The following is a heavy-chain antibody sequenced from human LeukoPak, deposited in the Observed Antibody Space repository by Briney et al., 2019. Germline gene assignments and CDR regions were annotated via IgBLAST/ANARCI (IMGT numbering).Heavy chain of an antibody. CDR1: GYTFTGYY. Sequence: GASVKVSCKASGYTFTGYYMHWVRQAPGQGLEWMGWINPNSGGTNYAQKFQGWVTMTRDTSISTAYMELSRLRSDDTAVYYCARARYCSSTNCPTSWFDPWGQGTLVTVSS. D-gene: IGHD2-2*01. J-gene: IGHJ5*02. CDR3: ARARYCSSTNCPTSWFDP. V-gene: IGHV1-2*04. CDR2: INPNSGGT.